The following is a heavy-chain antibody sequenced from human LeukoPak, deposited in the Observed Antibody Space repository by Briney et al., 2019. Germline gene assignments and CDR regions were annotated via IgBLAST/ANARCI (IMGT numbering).Heavy chain of an antibody. CDR3: ARGRMPVPGEYELQPPLW. CDR2: INHSGTT. Sequence: SDTLSLTCAVYGGSFSGYYWSWIRQPPGKGLEWIGEINHSGTTNYNPSLKSRVTISVDTSKNQFSLRLSSVTAADTAMYYCARGRMPVPGEYELQPPLWWGQGTLVTVSS. J-gene: IGHJ4*02. D-gene: IGHD1-1*01. CDR1: GGSFSGYY. V-gene: IGHV4-34*01.